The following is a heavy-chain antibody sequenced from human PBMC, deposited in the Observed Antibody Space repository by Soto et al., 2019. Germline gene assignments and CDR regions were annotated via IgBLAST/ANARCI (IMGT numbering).Heavy chain of an antibody. J-gene: IGHJ4*02. CDR1: GYTFTSYG. V-gene: IGHV1-18*01. CDR2: ISAYNGNT. CDR3: ARVLSVVVAGDPGDY. Sequence: ASVKVSCKASGYTFTSYGISWVRQAPGQGLEWMGWISAYNGNTNYAQKLQGRVTMTTDTSTSTAYMELRSLRSDDTAVYYCARVLSVVVAGDPGDYWGQGTLVTVSS. D-gene: IGHD6-19*01.